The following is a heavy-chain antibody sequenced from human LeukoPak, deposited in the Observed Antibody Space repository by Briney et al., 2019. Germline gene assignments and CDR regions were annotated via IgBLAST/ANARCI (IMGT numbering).Heavy chain of an antibody. CDR3: ARAAGPNWGIDY. CDR1: GFTFSSYW. V-gene: IGHV3-7*01. D-gene: IGHD7-27*01. J-gene: IGHJ4*02. CDR2: IKQDGSEK. Sequence: GGSLRLSCAAPGFTFSSYWMSWVRQAPGKGLEWVANIKQDGSEKYYVDSVKGRFTISRDNAKNSLYLQMNSLRAEDTAVYYCARAAGPNWGIDYWGQGTLVTVSS.